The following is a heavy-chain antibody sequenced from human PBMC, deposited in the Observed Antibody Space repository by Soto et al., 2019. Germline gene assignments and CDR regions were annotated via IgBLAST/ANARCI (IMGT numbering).Heavy chain of an antibody. CDR3: ASDGGGAEWLSH. V-gene: IGHV3-30-3*01. J-gene: IGHJ4*02. D-gene: IGHD3-3*01. CDR2: ISYDGSNK. Sequence: QVQLVESGGGVVQPGRSLRLSCAASGFTFSSYAMHWVRQAPGKGLEWVAVISYDGSNKYYADSVKGRFTISRANSENALYLQMNSLRAEDTAVYCFASDGGGAEWLSHWGQGTLVTVSS. CDR1: GFTFSSYA.